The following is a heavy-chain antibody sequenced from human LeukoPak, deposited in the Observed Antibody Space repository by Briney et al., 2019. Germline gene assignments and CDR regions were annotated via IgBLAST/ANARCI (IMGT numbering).Heavy chain of an antibody. Sequence: PGGSLRLSCAASGFTFSNAWMSWVRQAPGKGLEWAGRIKSKTDGGTTDYAAPVKGRFTISRDDSKNTLYLQMNSLKTEDTAVFYCTTVRGFCSGRSCLGYWGQGTLVTVSS. D-gene: IGHD2-15*01. CDR3: TTVRGFCSGRSCLGY. CDR1: GFTFSNAW. J-gene: IGHJ4*02. CDR2: IKSKTDGGTT. V-gene: IGHV3-15*01.